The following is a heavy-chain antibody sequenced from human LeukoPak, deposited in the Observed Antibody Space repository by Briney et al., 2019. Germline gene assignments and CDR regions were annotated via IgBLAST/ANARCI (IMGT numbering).Heavy chain of an antibody. CDR2: ICTAGDT. J-gene: IGHJ6*02. CDR1: GFTFSSYD. D-gene: IGHD3-3*01. Sequence: GGSLRLSCAASGFTFSSYDMHWVRQAPGKGLEWVSAICTAGDTYYPGSVKGRFTISRENAKNSLYLQMNSLRAGDTAVYYCARAGYYDFWSGIHYYGMDVWGQGTTVTVSS. CDR3: ARAGYYDFWSGIHYYGMDV. V-gene: IGHV3-13*01.